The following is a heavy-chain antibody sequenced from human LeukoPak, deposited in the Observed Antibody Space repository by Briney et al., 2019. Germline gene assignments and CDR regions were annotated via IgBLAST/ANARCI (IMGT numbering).Heavy chain of an antibody. CDR1: GGAFTRAA. J-gene: IGHJ6*03. CDR3: ATPRMNYYGSGSHYSYYYLDV. V-gene: IGHV1-69*13. Sequence: SVKVSCKASGGAFTRAAVSWVRQAPGQGLEWMGGVIPHSGTADYAQKFRGRVTPTADASTSTAYMELNSLTSEDTAVYYCATPRMNYYGSGSHYSYYYLDVWGSGTAVTVSS. D-gene: IGHD3-10*01. CDR2: VIPHSGTA.